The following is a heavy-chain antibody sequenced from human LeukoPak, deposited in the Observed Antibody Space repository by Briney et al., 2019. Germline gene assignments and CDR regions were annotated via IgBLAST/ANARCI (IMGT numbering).Heavy chain of an antibody. D-gene: IGHD3-10*01. CDR1: GFTFSNYG. CDR2: IISKTDGGTT. CDR3: TTSIDYYGSGSFLSRFDP. J-gene: IGHJ5*02. V-gene: IGHV3-15*01. Sequence: GGSLRLSCAASGFTFSNYGMSWVRQAPGKGLEWVGRIISKTDGGTTDYAAPVKGRFTISRDDSKNTLYLQMNSLKTEDTAVYYCTTSIDYYGSGSFLSRFDPWGQGTLVTVSS.